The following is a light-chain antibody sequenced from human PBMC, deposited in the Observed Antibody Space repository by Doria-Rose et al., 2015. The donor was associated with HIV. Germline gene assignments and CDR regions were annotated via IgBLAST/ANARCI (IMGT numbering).Light chain of an antibody. CDR2: AAS. CDR1: QGISNS. Sequence: DIQVTQSPSSLSASVGDRVTITCRASQGISNSLAWYQQKPGKVPKLLICAASTLRSGVPSRFSGSGSGTDFTLAISSLQPEDVATYYCQKYDSAPWTFGRGTRVEI. J-gene: IGKJ1*01. V-gene: IGKV1-27*01. CDR3: QKYDSAPWT.